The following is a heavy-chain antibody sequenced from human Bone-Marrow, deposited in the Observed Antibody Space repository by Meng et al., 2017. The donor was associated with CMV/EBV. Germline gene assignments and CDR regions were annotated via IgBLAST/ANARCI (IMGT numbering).Heavy chain of an antibody. CDR1: GFSFNTYA. J-gene: IGHJ4*02. V-gene: IGHV3-30*04. Sequence: GESLKISCAASGFSFNTYAMHWVRQAPGKGLNWVAVISYDGKNKYYADSVKGRFTVSRDNSRQTLFLHMSSLRSEDTGVFYCARDYARQRAGRPIDFWGQGTAVTVSS. D-gene: IGHD6-6*01. CDR3: ARDYARQRAGRPIDF. CDR2: ISYDGKNK.